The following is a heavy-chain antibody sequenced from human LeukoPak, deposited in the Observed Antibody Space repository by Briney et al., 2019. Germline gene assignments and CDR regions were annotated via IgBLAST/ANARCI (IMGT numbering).Heavy chain of an antibody. D-gene: IGHD3-10*01. CDR1: GYTFTSYG. V-gene: IGHV1-18*01. CDR2: ISAYKGNT. J-gene: IGHJ6*03. CDR3: ARDAYGSGSYTKRPYYYYYYMDV. Sequence: EASVKVSCKTSGYTFTSYGISWVRQAPGQGLEWMGWISAYKGNTNYAQKLQGRVTMTTDTSTSTAYMELRSLRSDDTAVYYCARDAYGSGSYTKRPYYYYYYMDVWGKGTTVTVSS.